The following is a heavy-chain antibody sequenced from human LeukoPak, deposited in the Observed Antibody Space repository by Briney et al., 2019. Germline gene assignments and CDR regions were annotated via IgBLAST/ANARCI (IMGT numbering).Heavy chain of an antibody. D-gene: IGHD6-13*01. V-gene: IGHV3-21*01. J-gene: IGHJ4*02. CDR3: ASKVAAAGGDY. CDR2: ISSSSSYI. Sequence: PGESRRLSCAASGFTFSSYSMNWVRQAPGKGLEWVSSISSSSSYIYYADSVKGRFTISRDNAKNSLYLQMNSLRAEDTAVYYCASKVAAAGGDYWGQGTLVTVSS. CDR1: GFTFSSYS.